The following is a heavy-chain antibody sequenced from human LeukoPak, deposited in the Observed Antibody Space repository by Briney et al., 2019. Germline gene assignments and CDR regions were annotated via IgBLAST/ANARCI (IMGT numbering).Heavy chain of an antibody. J-gene: IGHJ4*02. CDR3: ARGPNSNWSGLDF. Sequence: GGSLRFSCTTSGFSFSGHWMHWARQLPGKGLVWVSRISPTGSTTSYADSVKGRFTVSRDNAKNTLYLQVNNLRAEDTAVYYCARGPNSNWSGLDFWGQGTLLTVSS. CDR2: ISPTGSTT. D-gene: IGHD6-6*01. V-gene: IGHV3-74*01. CDR1: GFSFSGHW.